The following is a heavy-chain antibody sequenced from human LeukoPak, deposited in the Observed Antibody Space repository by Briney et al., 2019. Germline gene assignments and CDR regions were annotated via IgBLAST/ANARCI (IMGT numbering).Heavy chain of an antibody. CDR2: IYYSGST. V-gene: IGHV4-61*01. D-gene: IGHD1-26*01. CDR3: ARNLGFDY. CDR1: GGSVSSGSYY. J-gene: IGHJ4*02. Sequence: SETLSLTCTVSGGSVSSGSYYWSWIRQPPGKGLEWIGYIYYSGSTNYNPSLKSRVTISVDTSKNQFSLKLSSVTAADTAVYYCARNLGFDYWGQGTLVTVSS.